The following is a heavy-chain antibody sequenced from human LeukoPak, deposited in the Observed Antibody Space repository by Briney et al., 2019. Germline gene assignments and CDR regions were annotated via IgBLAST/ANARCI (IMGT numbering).Heavy chain of an antibody. CDR3: AKDRDYVDY. CDR2: ISGSGGST. V-gene: IGHV3-23*01. CDR1: GFTFSRYA. J-gene: IGHJ4*02. Sequence: PGGSLRLSCADSGFTFSRYAMSWVRQAPGKGLEWVSDISGSGGSTYYADSVKGRFTISRDNSKKTLYLQMNSLRAEDTAVYYCAKDRDYVDYWGQGTLVTVSS.